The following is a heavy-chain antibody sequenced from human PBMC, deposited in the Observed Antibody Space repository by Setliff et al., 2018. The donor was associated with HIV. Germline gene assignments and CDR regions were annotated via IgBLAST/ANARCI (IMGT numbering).Heavy chain of an antibody. CDR1: GFTFTDHF. Sequence: VKVSCTVSGFTFTDHFIHWVRQAPGKGLEWMGLIDPEDEKTIYAEKFQGRVTITADTSTNLVYMDLSGLRSEDTAIYYCAALAAAHPFDYWGQGTLVTVSS. J-gene: IGHJ4*01. V-gene: IGHV1-69-2*01. CDR2: IDPEDEKT. CDR3: AALAAAHPFDY. D-gene: IGHD6-13*01.